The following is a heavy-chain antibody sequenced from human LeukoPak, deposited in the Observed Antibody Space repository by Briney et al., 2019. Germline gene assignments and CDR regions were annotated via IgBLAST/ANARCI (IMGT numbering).Heavy chain of an antibody. CDR1: GYTFTGYY. Sequence: ASVKFSCKASGYTFTGYYMHWVRQAPGQGLEWMGWINPNSGGTNYAQKFQGRVTMTRDTSISTAYMELSRLRSDDTAVYYCARDVDSSGYSGGFQHWGQGTLLPLFS. V-gene: IGHV1-2*02. CDR3: ARDVDSSGYSGGFQH. D-gene: IGHD3-22*01. J-gene: IGHJ1*01. CDR2: INPNSGGT.